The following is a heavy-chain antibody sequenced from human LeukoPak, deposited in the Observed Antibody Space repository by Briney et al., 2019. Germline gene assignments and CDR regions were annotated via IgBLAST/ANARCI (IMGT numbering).Heavy chain of an antibody. CDR1: GYSFSSYW. Sequence: GESLKISCKGSGYSFSSYWIGWVRQMPGKGPEWMVIIYPGDSDIKYSPSFEGQVTISADKSNSTAYLQWSSLKASDSAIYYCAKLSSGWSLDYWGQGTLVTVSS. J-gene: IGHJ4*02. CDR2: IYPGDSDI. V-gene: IGHV5-51*01. CDR3: AKLSSGWSLDY. D-gene: IGHD6-19*01.